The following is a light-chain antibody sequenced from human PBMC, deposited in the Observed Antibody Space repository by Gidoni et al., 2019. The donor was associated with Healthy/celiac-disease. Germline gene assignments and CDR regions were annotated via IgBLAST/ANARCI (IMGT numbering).Light chain of an antibody. V-gene: IGKV2-24*01. Sequence: DLVMTQTTLSSPVTLGQPASISCRSSQRLLHSDRNTYLSWLQQRPGQPPRLLIYKSSNRFSGVPDRVSGSGAGTDFTLKISRVEAEDVGVYYWMQATQLLTFGGGTKVEIK. J-gene: IGKJ4*01. CDR3: MQATQLLT. CDR1: QRLLHSDRNTY. CDR2: KSS.